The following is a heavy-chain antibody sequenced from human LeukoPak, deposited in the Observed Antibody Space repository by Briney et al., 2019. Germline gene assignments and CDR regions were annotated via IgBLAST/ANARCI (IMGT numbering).Heavy chain of an antibody. CDR3: ARDRSPVTMIRGAPGGFVP. D-gene: IGHD3-10*01. J-gene: IGHJ5*02. CDR2: MFYSGST. V-gene: IGHV4-59*11. Sequence: SETLSLTCTVSGGSISSHFWSWIRQPPGKGLEWIGYMFYSGSTNYNPSLKSRVTISVDASKNQFSLKLTSVSAADTAVYYCARDRSPVTMIRGAPGGFVPWGQGTLVTVSS. CDR1: GGSISSHF.